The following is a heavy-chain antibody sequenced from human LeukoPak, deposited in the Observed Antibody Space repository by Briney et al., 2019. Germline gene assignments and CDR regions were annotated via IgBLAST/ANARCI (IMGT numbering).Heavy chain of an antibody. CDR1: GVSISSYY. Sequence: SETLSLTCTVSGVSISSYYWGWIRQPPGKGLEWIGSIYYSGSTYYNPSLKSRVTISVDTSKNQFSLKLSSVTAADTAVYYPIAVAKNYYYYYYMDVWGKGTTVTISS. CDR2: IYYSGST. J-gene: IGHJ6*03. V-gene: IGHV4-39*01. D-gene: IGHD6-19*01. CDR3: IAVAKNYYYYYYMDV.